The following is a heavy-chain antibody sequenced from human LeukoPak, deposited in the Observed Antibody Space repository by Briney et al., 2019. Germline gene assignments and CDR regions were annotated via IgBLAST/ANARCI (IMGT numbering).Heavy chain of an antibody. J-gene: IGHJ6*04. V-gene: IGHV3-33*01. CDR3: AREDIVVVVAAIEPYYYYYGMDV. CDR1: GFTFSSYG. Sequence: GGSLRLSCAASGFTFSSYGMHWVRQAPGKGLEWVAVIWYDGSNKYYADSVKGRFTISRDNSKNTLYLQMNSLRAEDTAVYYCAREDIVVVVAAIEPYYYYYGMDVWGKGTTVTVSS. CDR2: IWYDGSNK. D-gene: IGHD2-15*01.